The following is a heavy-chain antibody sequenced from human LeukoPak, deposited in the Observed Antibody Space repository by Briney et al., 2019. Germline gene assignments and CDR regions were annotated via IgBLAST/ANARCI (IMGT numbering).Heavy chain of an antibody. D-gene: IGHD1-7*01. CDR3: AREGHYITGTTSDWFDP. J-gene: IGHJ5*02. CDR1: GYTFTGYY. CDR2: INPNSGGT. V-gene: IGHV1-2*02. Sequence: ASVKVSCKASGYTFTGYYMHWVRQAPEQGLEWMGWINPNSGGTNYAQKFQGRVTMTRDTSISTAYMELSRLRSDDTAVYYCAREGHYITGTTSDWFDPWGQGTLVTVSS.